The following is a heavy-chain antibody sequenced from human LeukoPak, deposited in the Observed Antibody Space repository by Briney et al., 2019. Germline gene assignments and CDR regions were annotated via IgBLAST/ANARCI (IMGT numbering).Heavy chain of an antibody. V-gene: IGHV4-59*08. Sequence: PSETPSLTCTVSGGSISTYYWSWIRQPPGKGLEWIGYIYYSGSTNYNPSLKSRVSISVDTSKNQFSLKLSSVTAADTAVYYCARTVGALYDAFNIWGQGTMVTVSS. CDR1: GGSISTYY. CDR2: IYYSGST. J-gene: IGHJ3*02. CDR3: ARTVGALYDAFNI. D-gene: IGHD1-26*01.